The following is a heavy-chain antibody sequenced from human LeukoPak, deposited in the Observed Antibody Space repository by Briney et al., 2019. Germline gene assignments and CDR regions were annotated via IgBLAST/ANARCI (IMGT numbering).Heavy chain of an antibody. V-gene: IGHV3-21*01. D-gene: IGHD3-22*01. CDR3: ARDRYDRSGYYDY. Sequence: GGSLRLSCAASGFTLSSYSMNWVRQAPGKGLEWVSSISSSSSYIHYTDSVKGRFTISRDNTKKSLYLQMNSLRAEDTAVYYCARDRYDRSGYYDYWGQGTLVTVSS. J-gene: IGHJ4*02. CDR2: ISSSSSYI. CDR1: GFTLSSYS.